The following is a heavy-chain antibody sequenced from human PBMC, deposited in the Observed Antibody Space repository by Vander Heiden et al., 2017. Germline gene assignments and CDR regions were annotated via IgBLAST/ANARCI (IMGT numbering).Heavy chain of an antibody. J-gene: IGHJ5*02. Sequence: QVQLVQSGAEVKKPGSSVKVSCKASGGTFRSYAISWVRQAPGQGLEWMGGIIPIFGTANYAQKCQGRVTITADESTSTAYMELSSLRSEDTAVYYCAREYSYGQDNWFDPWGQGNLVTVSS. CDR3: AREYSYGQDNWFDP. D-gene: IGHD5-18*01. V-gene: IGHV1-69*01. CDR2: IIPIFGTA. CDR1: GGTFRSYA.